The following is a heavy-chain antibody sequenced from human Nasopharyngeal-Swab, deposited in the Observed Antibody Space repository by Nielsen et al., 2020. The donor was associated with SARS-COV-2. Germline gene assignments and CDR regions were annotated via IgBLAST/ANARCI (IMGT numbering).Heavy chain of an antibody. J-gene: IGHJ6*03. Sequence: SETLSPTCAVYGASFSGYYWSWIRQPPGKGLEWIGEINHSGSTNYNPSLKSRVTISVDTSKNQFSLKLSSVTAADTAVYYCARVDRPGITMVRGVIITPTSYYYYYMDVWGKGTTVTVSS. CDR1: GASFSGYY. D-gene: IGHD3-10*01. CDR2: INHSGST. V-gene: IGHV4-34*01. CDR3: ARVDRPGITMVRGVIITPTSYYYYYMDV.